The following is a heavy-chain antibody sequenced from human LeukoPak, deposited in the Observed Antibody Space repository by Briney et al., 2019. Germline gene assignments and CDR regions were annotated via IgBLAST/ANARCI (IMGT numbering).Heavy chain of an antibody. J-gene: IGHJ6*02. CDR1: GFTFDDYA. V-gene: IGHV3-9*01. D-gene: IGHD6-6*01. CDR2: ISWNSGSI. CDR3: AKDVAAGPTAPPYYYYGMDV. Sequence: PGGSLRLSCAASGFTFDDYAMPWVRQAPGKGLEWVSGISWNSGSIGYADSVKGRFTISRDNAKNSLYLQMNSLRAEDTALYYCAKDVAAGPTAPPYYYYGMDVWGQGTTVTVSS.